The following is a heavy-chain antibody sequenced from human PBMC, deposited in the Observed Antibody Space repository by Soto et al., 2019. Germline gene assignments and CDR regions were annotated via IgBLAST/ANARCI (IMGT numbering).Heavy chain of an antibody. CDR3: AKDRHRRVRGSPASSCWYFDL. J-gene: IGHJ2*01. CDR2: ISAYNGET. V-gene: IGHV1-18*01. CDR1: GYTFSEYG. Sequence: QVQLVQSGAEVKRPGASVKVSCKASGYTFSEYGISWVRQAPGQGLEWMGWISAYNGETSLPQKDDAIFTLATDNSTNTAYRDLRSLRSDDTSVYYCAKDRHRRVRGSPASSCWYFDLWGPGALVTVSS. D-gene: IGHD2-2*01.